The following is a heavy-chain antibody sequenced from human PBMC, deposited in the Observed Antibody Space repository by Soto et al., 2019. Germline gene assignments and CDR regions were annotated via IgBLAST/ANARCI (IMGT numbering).Heavy chain of an antibody. D-gene: IGHD6-19*01. CDR2: ITGSGDAT. J-gene: IGHJ6*02. CDR1: GFTFSRHG. V-gene: IGHV3-23*01. CDR3: AKKGYGSGWDNYSYYAMDL. Sequence: QLLESGGGLVQPGGSLRLSCAASGFTFSRHGMGWVRQAPGQGLEWVSVITGSGDATNYADSVKGRFTISRDNSKNILSLQMNSLGVEDTAIYYCAKKGYGSGWDNYSYYAMDLWGQGTTVTVSS.